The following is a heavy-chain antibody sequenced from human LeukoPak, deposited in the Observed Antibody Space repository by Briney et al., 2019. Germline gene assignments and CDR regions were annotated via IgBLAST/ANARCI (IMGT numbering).Heavy chain of an antibody. CDR1: GGSFSGYY. CDR2: INHSGST. V-gene: IGHV4-34*01. J-gene: IGHJ5*02. CDR3: ARGGIKYSSGWYGLNWFDP. D-gene: IGHD6-19*01. Sequence: SETLSLTCAVYGGSFSGYYWSWIRQPPGKGLEWIGEINHSGSTNYNPSLKSRVTISEDTSKNQFSLKLSSVTAADTAVYYCARGGIKYSSGWYGLNWFDPWGQGTLVTVSS.